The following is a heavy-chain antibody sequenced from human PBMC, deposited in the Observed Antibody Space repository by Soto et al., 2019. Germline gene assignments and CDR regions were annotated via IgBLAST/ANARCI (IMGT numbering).Heavy chain of an antibody. CDR2: TYYRSKWYY. CDR1: GDSVSSNSAG. V-gene: IGHV6-1*01. J-gene: IGHJ4*01. Sequence: PSQTLSLTCDITGDSVSSNSAGWSWVRQSPSRGLEWLGRTYYRSKWYYEYAVSVRGRITINPDTSKNQYSLQLNSVTPEDTAVYFCARGEQYSGRIFDYWGQGTLVTVS. D-gene: IGHD1-26*01. CDR3: ARGEQYSGRIFDY.